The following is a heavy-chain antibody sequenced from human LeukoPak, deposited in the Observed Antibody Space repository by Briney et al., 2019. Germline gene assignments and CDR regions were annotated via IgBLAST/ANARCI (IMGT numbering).Heavy chain of an antibody. J-gene: IGHJ4*02. D-gene: IGHD3-9*01. CDR3: AKASDYDIMTGLNLDY. CDR1: AFTLADYA. CDR2: IRWNSGSI. V-gene: IGHV3-9*01. Sequence: GRSLRLSCAASAFTLADYATHWVRQAPGKGLEWVSGIRWNSGSIGYDDSVKCRFTITRDNDKNTRYLQMNSLRAEDTALYYCAKASDYDIMTGLNLDYWGQGTLVTVSS.